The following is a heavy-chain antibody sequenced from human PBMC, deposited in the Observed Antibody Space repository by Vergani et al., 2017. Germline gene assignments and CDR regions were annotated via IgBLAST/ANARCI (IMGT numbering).Heavy chain of an antibody. V-gene: IGHV4-61*02. J-gene: IGHJ6*02. CDR2: VYTSGMT. CDR3: ARELSYYYGSGSDDYNPYYHEGMDV. D-gene: IGHD3-10*01. Sequence: QVQLQESGPRLVRPSQTLSLTCTVSGGSINNGAYYWSWIRQPAGKGLEWIGRVYTSGMTNYNPSLKRRVTILVDRSKSQLSLKLTSVTAGDKAVYFCARELSYYYGSGSDDYNPYYHEGMDVWGPGTTVTVSS. CDR1: GGSINNGAYY.